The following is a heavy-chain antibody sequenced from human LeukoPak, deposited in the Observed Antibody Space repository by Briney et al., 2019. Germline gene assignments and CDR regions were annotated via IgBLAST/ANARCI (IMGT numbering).Heavy chain of an antibody. D-gene: IGHD5-18*01. CDR2: ISSSSSYI. Sequence: PGGSLRLSCAASGITFSSYSMNWVRQAPGKGLEWVSSISSSSSYIYYADSVKGRFTISRDNAKNSLYLQMNSLRAEDTAVYYCASIPRGYSYGYPSSTLFDYWGQGTLVTVSS. CDR3: ASIPRGYSYGYPSSTLFDY. J-gene: IGHJ4*02. CDR1: GITFSSYS. V-gene: IGHV3-21*01.